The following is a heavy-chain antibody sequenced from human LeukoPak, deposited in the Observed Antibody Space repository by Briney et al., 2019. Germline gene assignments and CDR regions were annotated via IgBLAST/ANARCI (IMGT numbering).Heavy chain of an antibody. Sequence: ASVKVSCKASGYTFTGYYMHWVRQAPGQGLEWMGWINPNGGGTNYAQKFQGRVTMTRDTSISTAYMELSRLRSDDTAVYYCARIDSSGLREDYWGQGTLVTVSS. V-gene: IGHV1-2*02. CDR3: ARIDSSGLREDY. CDR1: GYTFTGYY. J-gene: IGHJ4*02. D-gene: IGHD3-22*01. CDR2: INPNGGGT.